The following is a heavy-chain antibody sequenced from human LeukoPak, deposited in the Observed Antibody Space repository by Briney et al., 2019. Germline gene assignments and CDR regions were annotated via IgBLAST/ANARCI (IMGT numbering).Heavy chain of an antibody. Sequence: ASVKVSCKVSGYTLTELSMHWVRQAPGKGLEWMGGFDPEDGETIYAQKFQGRVTMTEDTSTDTAYMELSSLRSEDTAVYYCATVFGYYDSGGFDYWGQGTLVTVSS. J-gene: IGHJ4*02. CDR1: GYTLTELS. CDR3: ATVFGYYDSGGFDY. CDR2: FDPEDGET. V-gene: IGHV1-24*01. D-gene: IGHD3-22*01.